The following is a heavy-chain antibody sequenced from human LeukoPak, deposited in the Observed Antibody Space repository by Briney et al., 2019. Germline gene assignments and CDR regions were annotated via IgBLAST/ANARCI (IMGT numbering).Heavy chain of an antibody. Sequence: AASVKVPCKASGYTFTSYDINWVRQATGQGLEWMGWMNPNSGNTGYAQKFQGRVTMTRNTSISTAYMELSSLRSEDTVVYYCARVFYSKPSHYNYYYYMDVWGKGTTVTVSS. D-gene: IGHD4-11*01. J-gene: IGHJ6*03. V-gene: IGHV1-8*01. CDR1: GYTFTSYD. CDR3: ARVFYSKPSHYNYYYYMDV. CDR2: MNPNSGNT.